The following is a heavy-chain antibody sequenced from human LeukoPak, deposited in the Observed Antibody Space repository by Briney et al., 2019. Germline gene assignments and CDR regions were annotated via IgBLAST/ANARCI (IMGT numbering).Heavy chain of an antibody. V-gene: IGHV4-34*01. D-gene: IGHD3-22*01. CDR1: GGSFSGYY. CDR3: ASPYYYDSSGYYSPFDY. CDR2: IKHSGST. Sequence: AETLSHTCAVYGGSFSGYYWSWIRQPPGKGLEWIGEIKHSGSTNYNPSLKSRVTISVDTSKNQFSLKLSSVTTADTAVYYCASPYYYDSSGYYSPFDYWGQGTLVTVSS. J-gene: IGHJ4*02.